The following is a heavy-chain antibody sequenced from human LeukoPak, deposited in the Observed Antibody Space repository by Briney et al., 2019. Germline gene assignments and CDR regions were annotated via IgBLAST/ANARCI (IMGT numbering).Heavy chain of an antibody. J-gene: IGHJ3*02. CDR3: ARDRIAVAGSRWDAFDI. V-gene: IGHV6-1*01. D-gene: IGHD6-19*01. CDR2: TYYRSKWFN. CDR1: GDTVSSNSAA. Sequence: SQTLSLTCAISGDTVSSNSAAWNWIRQSPSRGLEWLGRTYYRSKWFNDYELSVKSLITINPDTSKNQFSLQLNSVTPEDTAVYYCARDRIAVAGSRWDAFDIWGQGTMVTVSS.